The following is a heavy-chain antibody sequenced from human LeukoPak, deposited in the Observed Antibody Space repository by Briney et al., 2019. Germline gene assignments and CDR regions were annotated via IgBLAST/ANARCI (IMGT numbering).Heavy chain of an antibody. D-gene: IGHD4-17*01. CDR1: GFAFSSFG. Sequence: GRSLRLSCAASGFAFSSFGMNWVRQAPGKGLEWVAVIWYDGTNKYYADSVKGRFTISRDNSKNTLYLQMNSLRAEDTAVYYCARATVTRWFDPWGQGTLVTVSS. V-gene: IGHV3-33*01. CDR2: IWYDGTNK. CDR3: ARATVTRWFDP. J-gene: IGHJ5*02.